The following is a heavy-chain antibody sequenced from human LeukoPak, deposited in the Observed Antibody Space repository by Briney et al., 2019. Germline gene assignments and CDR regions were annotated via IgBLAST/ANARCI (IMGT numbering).Heavy chain of an antibody. CDR2: IYYSGST. D-gene: IGHD2-15*01. CDR3: ARDGPFRDCSGGSCYSVEAFDI. CDR1: GGSISSYY. J-gene: IGHJ3*02. Sequence: SETLSLTCTVSGGSISSYYWSWIRQPPGKGLEWIGYIYYSGSTNYNPSLKSRVTISVDTSKNQFSLKLSSVTAADTAVYYCARDGPFRDCSGGSCYSVEAFDIWGQGTMVTVSS. V-gene: IGHV4-59*01.